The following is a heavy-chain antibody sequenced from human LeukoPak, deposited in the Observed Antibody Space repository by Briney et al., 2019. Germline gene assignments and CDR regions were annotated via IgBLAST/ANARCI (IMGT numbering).Heavy chain of an antibody. CDR2: IKQDGSEK. CDR1: GFTFSSYW. J-gene: IGHJ4*02. V-gene: IGHV3-7*03. D-gene: IGHD3-9*01. CDR3: ARDYDILTGHKYYFDY. Sequence: GGSLRLSCAASGFTFSSYWMSWVRQAPGKGLEWVANIKQDGSEKYYVDSVKGRFTISRDNAKNSLYLQMNSLRAEDTAVYYCARDYDILTGHKYYFDYWGQGTLVTVSS.